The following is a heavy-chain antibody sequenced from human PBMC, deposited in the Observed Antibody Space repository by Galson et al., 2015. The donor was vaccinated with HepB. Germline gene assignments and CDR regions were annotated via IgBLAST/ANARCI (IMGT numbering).Heavy chain of an antibody. D-gene: IGHD1-26*01. V-gene: IGHV3-73*01. CDR3: ARLGDLSGYFDY. CDR1: GFTFSGSA. J-gene: IGHJ4*02. CDR2: IGSKAINYAT. Sequence: SLRLSCAASGFTFSGSAIHWVRQTSGKGLEWVGRIGSKAINYATAYTASVKGRFTISRDDSKNTAFLQMNTLKIEDTAVYYCARLGDLSGYFDYWGQGTLVTVSS.